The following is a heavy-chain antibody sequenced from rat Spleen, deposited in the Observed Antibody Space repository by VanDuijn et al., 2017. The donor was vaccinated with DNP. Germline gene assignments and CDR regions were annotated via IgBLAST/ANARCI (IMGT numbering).Heavy chain of an antibody. CDR1: GFTFTNYW. J-gene: IGHJ4*01. CDR3: ARHRTIMPYYYAMDA. V-gene: IGHV5-31*01. D-gene: IGHD1-12*01. Sequence: EVQLVESDGDLVQPGRSLKLSCIASGFTFTNYWMTWIRQAPGKGLEWVASITKTGGNTYYPDSVRGRFAISRDNAKSALYLQMNSLRSEDTATYYCARHRTIMPYYYAMDAWGQGASVTVSS. CDR2: ITKTGGNT.